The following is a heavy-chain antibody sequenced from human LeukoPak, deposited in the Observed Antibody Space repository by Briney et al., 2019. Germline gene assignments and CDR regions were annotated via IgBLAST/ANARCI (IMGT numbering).Heavy chain of an antibody. CDR1: GYSFSNYA. Sequence: GGSLRLSCAASGYSFSNYAMAWFRQAPGKGLEWVSTICNSGDRTHYADSAKGGYTISRDNSKKTLYLQMNILRAEDTAIYFCASDPQYDDLDIWGQGTMVTVSS. CDR3: ASDPQYDDLDI. J-gene: IGHJ3*02. CDR2: ICNSGDRT. V-gene: IGHV3-23*01.